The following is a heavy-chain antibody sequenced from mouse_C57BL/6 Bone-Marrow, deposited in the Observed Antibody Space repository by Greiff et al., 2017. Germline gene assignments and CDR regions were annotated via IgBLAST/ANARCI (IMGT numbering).Heavy chain of an antibody. CDR1: GYTFTSYW. CDR3: AGCQDCSGWFAY. J-gene: IGHJ3*01. D-gene: IGHD6-1*01. CDR2: IDPSDSYT. V-gene: IGHV1-69*01. Sequence: QVQLQQPGAELVKPGASVKMSCKASGYTFTSYWITWVKQRPGQGLEWIGEIDPSDSYTNYNQKFKGKSTLTVDKSSSTAYMQLSSLTSEDSAVXDCAGCQDCSGWFAYWGQGTLVTVSA.